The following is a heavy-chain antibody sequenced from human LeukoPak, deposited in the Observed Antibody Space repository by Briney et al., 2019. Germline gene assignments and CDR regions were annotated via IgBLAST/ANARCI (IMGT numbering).Heavy chain of an antibody. V-gene: IGHV4-38-2*02. D-gene: IGHD1-26*01. CDR2: IYHSGRT. CDR3: AEFRGSYYNGAFDI. J-gene: IGHJ3*02. Sequence: PSETLSLTCTVSGYSISSGYYWGWIRQPPGKGLEWIGSIYHSGRTYYNPSLKSRVTISVDTSKNQFSLKLSSVTAADTAVYYCAEFRGSYYNGAFDIWGQGTMVTVSS. CDR1: GYSISSGYY.